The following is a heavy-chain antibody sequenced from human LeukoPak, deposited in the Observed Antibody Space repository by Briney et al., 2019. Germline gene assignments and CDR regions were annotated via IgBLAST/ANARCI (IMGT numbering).Heavy chain of an antibody. CDR1: GYTFTGYY. J-gene: IGHJ4*02. D-gene: IGHD6-6*01. CDR2: INPNSGGT. Sequence: ASVKVSCKASGYTFTGYYMHWVRQAPGQGLEWMGWINPNSGGTNYAQKFQGRVTMTRDTSISTAYMELSRLRSEDTAVYYCARGTRVAARGSGVGYWGQGTLVTVSS. CDR3: ARGTRVAARGSGVGY. V-gene: IGHV1-2*02.